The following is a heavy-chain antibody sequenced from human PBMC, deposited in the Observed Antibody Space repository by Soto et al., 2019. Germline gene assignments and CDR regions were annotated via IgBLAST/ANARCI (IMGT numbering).Heavy chain of an antibody. CDR3: ARRSIMGIVVVPAANNYGMDV. Sequence: GESLKICCKGSGYSFTSDWISWVRQMPGKGLEWMGRIDPSDSYTNYSPSFQGHVTISADKSISTAYLQWSSLKASDTAMYYCARRSIMGIVVVPAANNYGMDVWGQGTTVTVSS. J-gene: IGHJ6*02. CDR2: IDPSDSYT. CDR1: GYSFTSDW. D-gene: IGHD2-2*01. V-gene: IGHV5-10-1*01.